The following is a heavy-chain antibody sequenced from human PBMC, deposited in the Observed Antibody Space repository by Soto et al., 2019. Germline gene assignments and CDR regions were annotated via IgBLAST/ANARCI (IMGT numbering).Heavy chain of an antibody. D-gene: IGHD4-17*01. Sequence: EVQLVDSGGGLVKPGGSLRLSCVVSGFNFNNYSMNWVRQAPGKGLEWVSSLSRTSTYIFYADSVKGRFTISRDNAKNSLYLQMNSLRAEDTAVYYCARVDYVPYFDYWGQGTLVTVSS. CDR1: GFNFNNYS. J-gene: IGHJ4*02. CDR2: LSRTSTYI. V-gene: IGHV3-21*01. CDR3: ARVDYVPYFDY.